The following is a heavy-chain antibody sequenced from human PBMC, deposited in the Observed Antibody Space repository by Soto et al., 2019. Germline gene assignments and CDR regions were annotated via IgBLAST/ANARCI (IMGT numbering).Heavy chain of an antibody. CDR2: MNPNSGNT. D-gene: IGHD1-26*01. CDR1: GYTFTSYD. Sequence: ASVKVSCKASGYTFTSYDINWVRQATGQGLEWMGWMNPNSGNTGYAQKFQGRVTMTRNTSISTAYMELSSLRSEDTAVYYCAREVGYYYGMGVWGQGTTVTVSS. V-gene: IGHV1-8*01. J-gene: IGHJ6*02. CDR3: AREVGYYYGMGV.